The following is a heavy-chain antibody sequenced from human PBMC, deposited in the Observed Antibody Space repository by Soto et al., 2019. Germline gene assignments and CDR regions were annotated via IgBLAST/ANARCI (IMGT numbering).Heavy chain of an antibody. V-gene: IGHV3-33*01. Sequence: QVQLVESGGGVVQPGRSLRLSCAASGFTFSSYGMHWVRQAPGKGLEWVAVIWYDGSNKYYADSVKGRFTISRDNSKNTLYLQMNSLRAEDTAVYYCARDPKDNYAFDIWGQGTMVTVSS. CDR3: ARDPKDNYAFDI. CDR2: IWYDGSNK. J-gene: IGHJ3*02. D-gene: IGHD1-20*01. CDR1: GFTFSSYG.